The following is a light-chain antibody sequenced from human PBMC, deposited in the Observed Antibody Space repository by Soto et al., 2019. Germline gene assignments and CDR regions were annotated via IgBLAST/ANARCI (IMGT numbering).Light chain of an antibody. J-gene: IGLJ2*01. CDR2: GNS. Sequence: QSVLTQPPSVSGAPGQRVTISCTGSSSNIGAGYDVHWYQQLPGTAPKLLIYGNSNRPSGDPDRFSGSKSGTSASLAITGLQAEDEADYYCQSYDSRLSGVVFGGGTKLTVL. CDR1: SSNIGAGYD. CDR3: QSYDSRLSGVV. V-gene: IGLV1-40*01.